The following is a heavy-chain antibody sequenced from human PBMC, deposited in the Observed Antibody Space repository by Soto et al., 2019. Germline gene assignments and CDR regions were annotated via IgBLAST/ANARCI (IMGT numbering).Heavy chain of an antibody. CDR1: GGSFSGYY. CDR3: ARRAEWFHPYYSDY. Sequence: SETLSLTCAVYGGSFSGYYWSWIRQPPGKGLECIGELHHSGCTNYNPSLTSRVTISVDTSKTQFSLKLSSVTAADTAVYYCARRAEWFHPYYSDYSGQGTLVTVSS. V-gene: IGHV4-34*01. J-gene: IGHJ4*02. CDR2: LHHSGCT. D-gene: IGHD3-3*01.